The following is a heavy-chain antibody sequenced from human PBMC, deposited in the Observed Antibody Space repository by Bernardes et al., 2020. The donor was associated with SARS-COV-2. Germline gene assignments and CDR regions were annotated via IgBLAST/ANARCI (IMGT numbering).Heavy chain of an antibody. Sequence: SETLSLTCTVSGGSISSGGYYWSWIRQHPGKGLEWIGYIYYSGSTYYNPSLKSRVTISVDTSKNQFSLKLSSVTAADTAVYYCARGLTIFGVLISAFDPWGQGTLVTVSS. CDR1: GGSISSGGYY. D-gene: IGHD3-3*01. J-gene: IGHJ5*02. CDR3: ARGLTIFGVLISAFDP. CDR2: IYYSGST. V-gene: IGHV4-31*03.